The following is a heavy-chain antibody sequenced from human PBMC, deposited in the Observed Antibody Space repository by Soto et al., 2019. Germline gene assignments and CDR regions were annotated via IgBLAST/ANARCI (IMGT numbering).Heavy chain of an antibody. CDR2: IYYSGST. Sequence: SETLSLTCTVSGGSISSSSYYWGWIRQPPGKGLEWIGSIYYSGSTYYNPSLKSRVTISVDTSKNQFSLKLSSVTAAETAVYYCARHAAAGRDNGRFDPWGQGTLVTVSS. CDR1: GGSISSSSYY. V-gene: IGHV4-39*01. J-gene: IGHJ5*02. D-gene: IGHD6-13*01. CDR3: ARHAAAGRDNGRFDP.